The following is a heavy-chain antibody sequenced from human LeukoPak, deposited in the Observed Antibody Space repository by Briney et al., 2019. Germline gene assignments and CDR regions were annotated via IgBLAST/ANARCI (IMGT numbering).Heavy chain of an antibody. D-gene: IGHD3-3*01. CDR1: GYSISSGYY. CDR2: IYHSGST. Sequence: SETLSLTCTVSGYSISSGYYWGWIRQPPGKGLEWIGSIYHSGSTYYNPSPKSRVTISVDTSKNQFSLKLSSVTAADTAVYYCARSGLPRRFDYWGQGTLVTVSS. CDR3: ARSGLPRRFDY. J-gene: IGHJ4*02. V-gene: IGHV4-38-2*02.